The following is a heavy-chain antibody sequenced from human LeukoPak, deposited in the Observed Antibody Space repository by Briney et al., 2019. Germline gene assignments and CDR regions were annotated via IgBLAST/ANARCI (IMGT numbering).Heavy chain of an antibody. V-gene: IGHV4-39*02. D-gene: IGHD5-24*01. Sequence: SETLSLTCTVSSASISSSPYYWAWIRQSPGKGLEWIATISYSGTTYYNPSHMSRVSIFVDTSKNHFSLKLSSVTAADTAVYYCARRWRGYKYYFDYWGQGTLVTVSS. CDR1: SASISSSPYY. CDR3: ARRWRGYKYYFDY. J-gene: IGHJ4*02. CDR2: ISYSGTT.